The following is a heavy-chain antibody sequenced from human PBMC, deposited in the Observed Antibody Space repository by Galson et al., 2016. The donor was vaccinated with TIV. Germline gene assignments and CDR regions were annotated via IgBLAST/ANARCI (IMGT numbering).Heavy chain of an antibody. CDR2: IDDSGRI. J-gene: IGHJ4*02. V-gene: IGHV4-38-2*01. CDR3: ARYEQPLDPTHRDY. CDR1: VNSITSAYS. Sequence: SETLSLTCAFSVNSITSAYSWGCVRRSAGKRLGGCGCIDDSGRIRYNPSITSRGRMSVHTSKNHVALNLTSVTAADTPVYDCARYEQPLDPTHRDYWGQGTLVTVSS. D-gene: IGHD1-1*01.